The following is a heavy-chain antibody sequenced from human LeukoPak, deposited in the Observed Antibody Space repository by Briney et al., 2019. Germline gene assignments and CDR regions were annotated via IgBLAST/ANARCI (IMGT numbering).Heavy chain of an antibody. V-gene: IGHV3-21*01. Sequence: PGRSLRLSCAASGFTFRNYSMNWVRQAPGKGLEWVSSISSSSSYIYYADSVKGRFTISRDNAKNSLYLQMNSLRAEDTAVYYCARGIAARPGGYWGQGTLVTVSS. CDR2: ISSSSSYI. D-gene: IGHD6-6*01. J-gene: IGHJ4*02. CDR3: ARGIAARPGGY. CDR1: GFTFRNYS.